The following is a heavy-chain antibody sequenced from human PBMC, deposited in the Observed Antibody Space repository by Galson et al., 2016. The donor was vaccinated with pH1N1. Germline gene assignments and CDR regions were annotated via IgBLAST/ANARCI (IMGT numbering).Heavy chain of an antibody. CDR3: ARDVDFGELGKWFDP. Sequence: TLSLTCTVSGGSISSGGSYWSWIRQPAGKGLEWIGRIYTSGSTNYNPSLKSRVTISVDTSKNQFSLKLSSVTAADTAVYYCARDVDFGELGKWFDPWGQGTLVTVSS. D-gene: IGHD3-10*01. V-gene: IGHV4-61*02. CDR1: GGSISSGGSY. J-gene: IGHJ5*02. CDR2: IYTSGST.